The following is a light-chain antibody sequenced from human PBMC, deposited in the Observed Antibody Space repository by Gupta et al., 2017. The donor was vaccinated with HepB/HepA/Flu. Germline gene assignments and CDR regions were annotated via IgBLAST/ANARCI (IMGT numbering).Light chain of an antibody. CDR1: QSLLHSNVKTY. V-gene: IGKV2-28*01. J-gene: IGKJ3*01. CDR2: LGS. CDR3: RKAIQTPFT. Sequence: IALTKSPLSLPVTPGEAASLSCRSSQSLLHSNVKTYLDWYLQKPGQSPQLLIFLGSNRASGVPDRFVGSGSGTDLTLPITSVEADDVGTYYCRKAIQTPFTFGQGTKVDI.